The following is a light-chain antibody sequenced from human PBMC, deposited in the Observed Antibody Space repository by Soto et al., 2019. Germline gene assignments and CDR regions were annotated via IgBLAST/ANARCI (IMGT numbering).Light chain of an antibody. CDR2: AAS. Sequence: DIQMTQSPSSLSASVGDRVTITCRASQSISSYLNWYQQKPGKAPKLLIYAASSLQSGVPSRFSGSGSGTDFTLPISSLQPEDFATYYCQQSYSTRFTFGPGTKVYIK. J-gene: IGKJ3*01. V-gene: IGKV1-39*01. CDR1: QSISSY. CDR3: QQSYSTRFT.